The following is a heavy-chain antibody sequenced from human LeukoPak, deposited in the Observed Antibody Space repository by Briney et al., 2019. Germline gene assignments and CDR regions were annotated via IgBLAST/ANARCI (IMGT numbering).Heavy chain of an antibody. CDR2: ISDSGTST. CDR1: GFTFDSYA. J-gene: IGHJ1*01. V-gene: IGHV3-23*01. Sequence: HTGGSLRLSCAASGFTFDSYAMSWVRQAPGKGLEWVSAISDSGTSTYYADSVKGRFTISRDNSKNTLYLQMNSLRAEDTAVYYCAKIHRQLVLVGPEYFQHWGQGTLVTVSS. D-gene: IGHD6-13*01. CDR3: AKIHRQLVLVGPEYFQH.